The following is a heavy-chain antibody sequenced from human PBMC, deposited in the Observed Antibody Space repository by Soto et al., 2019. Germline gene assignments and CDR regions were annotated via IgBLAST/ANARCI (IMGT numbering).Heavy chain of an antibody. D-gene: IGHD6-6*01. J-gene: IGHJ5*02. CDR3: ARRETQLVPVQWFDP. Sequence: LSENLSLTCTVSGGSISSSSYYWGWIRQPPGKGLEWIGSIYYSGSTYYNPSLKSRVTISVDTSKNEFSLKLSSVTAADTAVYYCARRETQLVPVQWFDPWGQGTLVTVYS. V-gene: IGHV4-39*01. CDR2: IYYSGST. CDR1: GGSISSSSYY.